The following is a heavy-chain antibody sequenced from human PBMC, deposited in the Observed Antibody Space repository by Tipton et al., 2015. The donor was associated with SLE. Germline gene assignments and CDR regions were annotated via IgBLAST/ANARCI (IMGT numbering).Heavy chain of an antibody. J-gene: IGHJ4*02. CDR1: GLTLSSYW. Sequence: SLRLSCAATGLTLSSYWMHRVRQAPGKGLVWVSRINSDGSSTSYADSVKGRFTISRDNAKNTLYLQMNSLRAEDTAVYYCAKGGSTVIDYWGQGTLVTVSS. V-gene: IGHV3-74*01. CDR2: INSDGSST. CDR3: AKGGSTVIDY. D-gene: IGHD4-17*01.